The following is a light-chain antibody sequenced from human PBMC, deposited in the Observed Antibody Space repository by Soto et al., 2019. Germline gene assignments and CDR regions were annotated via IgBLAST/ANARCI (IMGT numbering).Light chain of an antibody. CDR1: QSISSW. Sequence: DIQMTQSPSTLSASVGDRVTITCRASQSISSWLAWYQQKPGKAPKLLIYKASSLESGVPSRFSGSGYGTEFTLTISSLQPDDFATYYCQQYNSYSSTFGQGTKVDIK. CDR3: QQYNSYSST. J-gene: IGKJ1*01. V-gene: IGKV1-5*03. CDR2: KAS.